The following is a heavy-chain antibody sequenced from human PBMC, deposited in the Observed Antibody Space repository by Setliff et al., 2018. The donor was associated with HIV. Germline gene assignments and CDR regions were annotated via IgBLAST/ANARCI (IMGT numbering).Heavy chain of an antibody. CDR2: FYGSDTT. D-gene: IGHD3-22*01. CDR1: GGSIGDDNW. V-gene: IGHV4-4*02. CDR3: AKDPYDSSGLNWFDP. J-gene: IGHJ5*02. Sequence: KASETLSLTCAVSGGSIGDDNWWTWVRQPPGKGLEWIGEFYGSDTTNYNPSLKSRVTMSIDTSKNQFSLKLSSVTAADTAVYYCAKDPYDSSGLNWFDPWGQGTLVTVSS.